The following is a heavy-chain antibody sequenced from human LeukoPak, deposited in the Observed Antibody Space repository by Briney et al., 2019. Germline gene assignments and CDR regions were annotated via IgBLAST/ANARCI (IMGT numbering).Heavy chain of an antibody. V-gene: IGHV3-7*01. Sequence: GGSLRLSCVASGFTFSSYWMGWVRQAPGKGPEWVGNIKVDGSDKYYVDSVKGRFTISRDNAKNSLFLQMNSLRAEDTAVYCCARSSKYSFYDWGQGALVTVSS. CDR2: IKVDGSDK. D-gene: IGHD5-12*01. J-gene: IGHJ4*02. CDR1: GFTFSSYW. CDR3: ARSSKYSFYD.